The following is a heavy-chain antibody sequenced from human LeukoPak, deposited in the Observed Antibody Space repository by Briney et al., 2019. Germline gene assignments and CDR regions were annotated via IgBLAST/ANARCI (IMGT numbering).Heavy chain of an antibody. V-gene: IGHV3-53*01. J-gene: IGHJ4*02. Sequence: GGSLRLSCAASGFTVISNYVSWVRQAPGKGLEWVSVIYSGGSTYYADSVKGRFTISRDNSKNTLYLQMNSLRAEDTAVYYCARVGGGYYFDYWGQGTLVTVSS. CDR2: IYSGGST. CDR1: GFTVISNY. D-gene: IGHD2-15*01. CDR3: ARVGGGYYFDY.